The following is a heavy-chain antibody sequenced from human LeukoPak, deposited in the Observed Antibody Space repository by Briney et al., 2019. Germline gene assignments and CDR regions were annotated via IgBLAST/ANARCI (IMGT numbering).Heavy chain of an antibody. CDR1: GGSISSYY. V-gene: IGHV4-34*01. CDR2: INHSGST. D-gene: IGHD6-13*01. J-gene: IGHJ4*02. Sequence: PSETLSLTCTVSGGSISSYYWSWIRQPPGKGLEWIGEINHSGSTNYNPSLKSRVTISVDTSKNQFSLKLSSVTAADTAVYYCAKDPAAAGTEDFDYWGQGTLVTVSS. CDR3: AKDPAAAGTEDFDY.